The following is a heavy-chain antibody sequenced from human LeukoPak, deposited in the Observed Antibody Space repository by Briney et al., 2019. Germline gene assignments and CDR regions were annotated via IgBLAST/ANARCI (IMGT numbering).Heavy chain of an antibody. J-gene: IGHJ3*02. CDR3: TRDLYPDAFDI. CDR2: IRSKAYGGTT. CDR1: GFTFGDYA. Sequence: PGGSLGLSCTASGFTFGDYAMSWFRQAPGKGLEWVGFIRSKAYGGTTEYAASVKGRFTISRDDSKSIAYLQMNSLKTEDTAVYYCTRDLYPDAFDIWGQGTMVTVSS. D-gene: IGHD2-15*01. V-gene: IGHV3-49*03.